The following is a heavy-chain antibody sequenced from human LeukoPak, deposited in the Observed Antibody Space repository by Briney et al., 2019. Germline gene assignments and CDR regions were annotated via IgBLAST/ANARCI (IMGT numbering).Heavy chain of an antibody. V-gene: IGHV1-2*02. J-gene: IGHJ6*02. CDR3: AREVPGDDYYGMDV. Sequence: ASVKVSCKASGYTFTSYYMHWVRQAPGQGLEWMGWINPNSGGTNYAQKFQGRVTMTRDTSISTAYMELSRLRSDDTAVYYCAREVPGDDYYGMDVWGQGTTVTVSS. CDR2: INPNSGGT. CDR1: GYTFTSYY. D-gene: IGHD3-16*01.